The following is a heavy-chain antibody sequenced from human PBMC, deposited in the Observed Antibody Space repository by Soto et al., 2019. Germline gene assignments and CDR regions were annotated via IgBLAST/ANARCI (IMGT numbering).Heavy chain of an antibody. J-gene: IGHJ5*02. V-gene: IGHV4-59*01. Sequence: SETLSLTCTVSGGSISSYYWSWIRLPPGKGLEWIGYIYYSGSTNYNPSLKSRVTISVDTSKNQFSLKLSSVTTADTAVYYCAREQQLGLYDWFDPWGQGTLVTVSS. CDR2: IYYSGST. CDR1: GGSISSYY. D-gene: IGHD6-13*01. CDR3: AREQQLGLYDWFDP.